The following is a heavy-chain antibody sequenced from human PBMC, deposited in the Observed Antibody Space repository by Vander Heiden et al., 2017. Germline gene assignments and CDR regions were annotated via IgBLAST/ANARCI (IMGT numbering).Heavy chain of an antibody. V-gene: IGHV4-39*01. CDR3: ARQVDIVGVPAASGFDP. CDR1: GGSISSSSYY. J-gene: IGHJ5*02. Sequence: QLQLQESGPGLVKPSETLSLTCTVSGGSISSSSYYWGWIRQPPGKGLEWIGSIYYSGSTYYNPSLKSRVTISVDTSKNQFSLKLSSVTAADTAVYYCARQVDIVGVPAASGFDPWGQGTLVTVSS. CDR2: IYYSGST. D-gene: IGHD2-2*03.